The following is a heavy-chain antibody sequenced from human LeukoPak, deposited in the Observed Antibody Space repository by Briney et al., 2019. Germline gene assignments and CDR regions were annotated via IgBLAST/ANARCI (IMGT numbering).Heavy chain of an antibody. CDR3: ARDFGGSQDY. CDR2: MNIDGSIT. J-gene: IGHJ4*02. D-gene: IGHD2-15*01. Sequence: GGSLRLSCAASGFTFSSYEMNWVRQAPGRGLVWVSRMNIDGSITSYADSVKGRFTISRDNAKNTLDLQMNSLRPEDTAVYYCARDFGGSQDYWGQGTLVTVSS. CDR1: GFTFSSYE. V-gene: IGHV3-74*01.